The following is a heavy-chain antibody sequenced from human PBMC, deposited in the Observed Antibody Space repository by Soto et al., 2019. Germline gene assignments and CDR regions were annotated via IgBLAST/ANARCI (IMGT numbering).Heavy chain of an antibody. D-gene: IGHD3-16*02. V-gene: IGHV1-18*01. CDR1: GYTFTSYG. J-gene: IGHJ4*02. CDR2: RRAYNGNT. Sequence: QVQLVQSRAEVKKPGASVKVSCKASGYTFTSYGISWVRQAPGQGLEWMGWRRAYNGNTKYAQNRQSRVTMTTDTPTSTAYMEPTSLISDDTAVYYCARDSPPVNYWGQGTLVTASS. CDR3: ARDSPPVNY.